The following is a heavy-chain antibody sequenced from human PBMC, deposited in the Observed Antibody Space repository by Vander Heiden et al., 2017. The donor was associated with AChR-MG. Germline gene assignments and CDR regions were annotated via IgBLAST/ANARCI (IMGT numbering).Heavy chain of an antibody. CDR1: GFTFSSHS. J-gene: IGHJ5*02. CDR2: ISSSSSYI. V-gene: IGHV3-21*01. Sequence: EVQLVESGGGLVKPAGSPRPPCAPSGFTFSSHSMNWARQAPGKGLEWVSTISSSSSYIYYADSGKGRFTISRDNAKNSLYLQMNSLRAEDTAVYYCAREYGSGYNWFDPWGQGTLVTVSS. CDR3: AREYGSGYNWFDP. D-gene: IGHD3-10*01.